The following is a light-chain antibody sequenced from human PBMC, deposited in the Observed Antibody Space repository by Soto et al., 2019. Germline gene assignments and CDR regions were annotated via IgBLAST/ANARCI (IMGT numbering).Light chain of an antibody. CDR1: SSDIGSNA. CDR3: AAWNDGLSGFV. V-gene: IGLV1-47*01. Sequence: QSVLTQPPSTSRTPGQRVTISCSGSSSDIGSNAVYWYQQLPGTAPKLLIYRNNQRPSGVPDRFSGTKSGTSASLAISGLRSEYEAEYYCAAWNDGLSGFVFGTGTKVTVL. CDR2: RNN. J-gene: IGLJ1*01.